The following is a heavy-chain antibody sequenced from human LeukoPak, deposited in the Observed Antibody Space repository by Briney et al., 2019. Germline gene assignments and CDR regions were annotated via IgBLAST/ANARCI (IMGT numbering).Heavy chain of an antibody. J-gene: IGHJ4*02. CDR2: IYHSGST. Sequence: PSETLSLTCTVSGYSISSGYYWGWIRQPPGKGLEWIGSIYHSGSTYYNPSLKSRVTISVDTSKNQFSLKLSSVTAADTAVYYCARDGVVVIAPFDYRGQGTLVTVSS. V-gene: IGHV4-38-2*02. CDR1: GYSISSGYY. CDR3: ARDGVVVIAPFDY. D-gene: IGHD2-21*01.